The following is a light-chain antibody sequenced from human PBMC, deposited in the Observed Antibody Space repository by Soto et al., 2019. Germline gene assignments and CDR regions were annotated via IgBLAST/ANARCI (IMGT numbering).Light chain of an antibody. CDR2: GAS. J-gene: IGKJ4*01. V-gene: IGKV3D-20*02. CDR1: QSVSSSY. Sequence: EIVLTQSPGTLSLSPGDRATLSCRASQSVSSSYLAWYQQKPGQAPRLLIYGASNRATGIPARFSGSGSGTDFTLTISSLEPEDVAVYYCHQRSKWPLTFGGGTKVDIK. CDR3: HQRSKWPLT.